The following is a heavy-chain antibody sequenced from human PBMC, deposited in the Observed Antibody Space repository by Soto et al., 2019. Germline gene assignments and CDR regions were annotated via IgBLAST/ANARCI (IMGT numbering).Heavy chain of an antibody. J-gene: IGHJ4*02. CDR3: AKTPTVYGSGSYSDY. CDR2: IRGTDGTT. V-gene: IGHV3-23*01. CDR1: GFTFSDYA. Sequence: PGGSLRLSCAASGFTFSDYAMSWVRQAPGKGLEWVSTIRGTDGTTYYSDSVKGRFTISRDNSKNTLYLQMNSLRAEDTAVYYCAKTPTVYGSGSYSDYWGQGTLVTVSS. D-gene: IGHD3-10*01.